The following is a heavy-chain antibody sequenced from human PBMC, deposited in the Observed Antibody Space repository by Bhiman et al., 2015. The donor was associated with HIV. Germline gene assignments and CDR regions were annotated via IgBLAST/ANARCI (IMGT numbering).Heavy chain of an antibody. J-gene: IGHJ6*02. D-gene: IGHD6-6*01. CDR2: TGTAGDT. V-gene: IGHV3-13*01. CDR3: VKDSRPLYSSSSGHYYYYGMDV. CDR1: GFTFSSYD. Sequence: EVQLVESGGGLVQPGGSLRLSCAASGFTFSSYDMHWVRQPTGKGLEWVSVTGTAGDTYYADSVKGRFTISRDNSQNTLYLQMNSLRAEDTAVYFCVKDSRPLYSSSSGHYYYYGMDVWGQGTTVTVSS.